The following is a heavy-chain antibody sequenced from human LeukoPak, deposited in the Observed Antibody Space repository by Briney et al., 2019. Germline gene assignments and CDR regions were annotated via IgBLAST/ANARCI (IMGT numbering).Heavy chain of an antibody. CDR3: AKDRHYQSNVLDY. CDR2: ISYDGSNE. V-gene: IGHV3-30*18. D-gene: IGHD3-22*01. CDR1: GFTFSSYD. J-gene: IGHJ4*02. Sequence: GGSLRLSCTVSGFTFSSYDMHWVRQAPGKGLEWVALISYDGSNEYCADSVKGRFTISRDNSKNTVYLQMNSLTTEDTAVYYCAKDRHYQSNVLDYWGQGTLVTVSS.